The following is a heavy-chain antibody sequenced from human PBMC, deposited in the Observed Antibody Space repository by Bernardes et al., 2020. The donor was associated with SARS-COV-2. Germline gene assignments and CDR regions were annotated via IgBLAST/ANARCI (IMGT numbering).Heavy chain of an antibody. CDR3: ARDWSRAVVTHANNVFDI. V-gene: IGHV1-3*01. CDR2: INAGNGNT. Sequence: ASVKVSCKASGYTFTSCSMHWVRQAPGQRLEWMGWINAGNGNTKYSQKFQGRVTITSDTSANTAYMELRSLRSEDTAVYYCARDWSRAVVTHANNVFDIWGQGTVVTVSS. D-gene: IGHD2-15*01. J-gene: IGHJ3*02. CDR1: GYTFTSCS.